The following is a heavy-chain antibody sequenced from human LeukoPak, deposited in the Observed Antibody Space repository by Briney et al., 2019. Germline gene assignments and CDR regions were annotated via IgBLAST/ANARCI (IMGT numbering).Heavy chain of an antibody. D-gene: IGHD3-16*01. CDR1: GITFSNYA. V-gene: IGHV3-7*03. J-gene: IGHJ6*02. CDR3: ARGGGLDV. Sequence: GGSLRLSCAASGITFSNYAVNWLRQAPGKGLEWVASINHNGNVNYYVDSVKGRFTISRDNAKNSLYLQMSNLRAEDTAVYFCARGGGLDVWGQGATVTVSS. CDR2: INHNGNVN.